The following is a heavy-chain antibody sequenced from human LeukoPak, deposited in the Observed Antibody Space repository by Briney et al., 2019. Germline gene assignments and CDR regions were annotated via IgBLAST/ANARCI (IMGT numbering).Heavy chain of an antibody. D-gene: IGHD1-1*01. CDR2: IYHRGDT. CDR3: ARGPTISETGYFDF. V-gene: IGHV4-34*01. CDR1: GGSFSTYY. J-gene: IGHJ4*03. Sequence: SETLSLTCAVYGGSFSTYYWSWIRQSPGKGLEWIAEIYHRGDTNYNPSVKSRVTISVDTSKNQFSLRVRSLTAADTAVYYCARGPTISETGYFDFWGQGTLVTVSS.